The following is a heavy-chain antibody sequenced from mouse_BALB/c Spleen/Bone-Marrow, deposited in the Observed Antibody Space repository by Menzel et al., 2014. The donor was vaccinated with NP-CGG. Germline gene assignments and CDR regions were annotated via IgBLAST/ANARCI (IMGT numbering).Heavy chain of an antibody. CDR1: GYTFTNYY. Sequence: VQLQQSGAELVKPGASVKLSCRASGYTFTNYYMYWVKQRSGQGLEWIGEINPSNGGTNFNEKFKSKATLTVDKSSSTAYMQLSSLTSEDSAVYYCTRLPHWGQGTSVTVSS. CDR3: TRLPH. D-gene: IGHD5-1*01. CDR2: INPSNGGT. J-gene: IGHJ4*01. V-gene: IGHV1S81*02.